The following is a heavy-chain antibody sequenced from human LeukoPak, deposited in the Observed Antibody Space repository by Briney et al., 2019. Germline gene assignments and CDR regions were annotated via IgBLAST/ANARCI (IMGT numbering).Heavy chain of an antibody. V-gene: IGHV3-48*04. D-gene: IGHD1-14*01. CDR2: ISSSSSTI. CDR1: GFTFSSYS. Sequence: GGSLRLSCAASGFTFSSYSMNWVRQAPGKGLEWVSYISSSSSTIYYADSVKGRFTISRDNAKNSLYLQMNSLRAEDTAVYYCARDLYPKKPNDAFDIWGQGTMVTVSS. J-gene: IGHJ3*02. CDR3: ARDLYPKKPNDAFDI.